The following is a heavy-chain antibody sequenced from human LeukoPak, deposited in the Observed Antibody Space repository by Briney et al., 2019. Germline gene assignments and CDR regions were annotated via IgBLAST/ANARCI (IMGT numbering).Heavy chain of an antibody. CDR3: AKDQGWFGESYFDY. J-gene: IGHJ4*02. V-gene: IGHV3-30*02. D-gene: IGHD3-10*01. CDR2: IRYDGSNK. Sequence: GGSLRLSCAASGFTFSSYGMHWVRQAPGKGLEWVAFIRYDGSNKYYADSVKGRLTISRDNSKNTQYLQMNSLRAEDTAVYYCAKDQGWFGESYFDYWGQGTLVTASS. CDR1: GFTFSSYG.